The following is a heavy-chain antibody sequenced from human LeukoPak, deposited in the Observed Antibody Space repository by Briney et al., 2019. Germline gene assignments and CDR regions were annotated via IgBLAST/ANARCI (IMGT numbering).Heavy chain of an antibody. CDR2: IQQDGSEK. V-gene: IGHV3-7*01. D-gene: IGHD2-15*01. J-gene: IGHJ4*02. Sequence: PGGSLRLSXAASGFAFCDYWMSWVRQAPGKGLEWVANIQQDGSEKYYVDSVKGRFTISRDNAKNSLYLQMNSLRAEDTAVYYCARAGILWGDYWGQGTLVTVSS. CDR3: ARAGILWGDY. CDR1: GFAFCDYW.